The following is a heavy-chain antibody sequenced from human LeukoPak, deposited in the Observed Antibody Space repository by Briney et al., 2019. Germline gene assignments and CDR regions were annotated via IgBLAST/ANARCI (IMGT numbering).Heavy chain of an antibody. J-gene: IGHJ3*02. CDR3: TRDRAVDTAMEGAFDI. Sequence: GGSLRLSCTASRFTFGDYAMSWFRQAPGKGLEWVGFIRSKAYGGTTEYAASVKGRFTISRDDSKSIAYLQMNSLKTEDTAVYYCTRDRAVDTAMEGAFDIWGQGTMVTVSS. CDR1: RFTFGDYA. CDR2: IRSKAYGGTT. V-gene: IGHV3-49*03. D-gene: IGHD5-18*01.